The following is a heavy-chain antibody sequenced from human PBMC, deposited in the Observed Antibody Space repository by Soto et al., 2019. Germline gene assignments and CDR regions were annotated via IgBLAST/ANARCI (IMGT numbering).Heavy chain of an antibody. V-gene: IGHV2-5*02. Sequence: QITLKESGPALVKPTQTLTLTCTFSGFSLRTYGMAVGWIRQPPGKALEWLALAYWDDDKHYSPSLQSRLTITTDTSKNQVVLTMTNMDPVDTATYYCAQRRNVVGVWYTFDYWGQGILVTVSS. D-gene: IGHD2-8*01. CDR3: AQRRNVVGVWYTFDY. CDR2: AYWDDDK. CDR1: GFSLRTYGMA. J-gene: IGHJ4*02.